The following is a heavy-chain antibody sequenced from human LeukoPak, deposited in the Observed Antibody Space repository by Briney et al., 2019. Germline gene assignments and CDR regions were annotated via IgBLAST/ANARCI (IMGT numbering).Heavy chain of an antibody. CDR2: IKQDGSEQ. CDR3: ARVGHSYYYYYMDA. V-gene: IGHV3-7*01. CDR1: GFTFSSSW. J-gene: IGHJ6*03. Sequence: PGWSLRLSCSASGFTFSSSWMTWVRQAPGKGLEWVANIKQDGSEQYTADSLKGRFTISRDNDKKLVFLQMNSLRVDDTAMYYCARVGHSYYYYYMDAWGNGTTVIVSS.